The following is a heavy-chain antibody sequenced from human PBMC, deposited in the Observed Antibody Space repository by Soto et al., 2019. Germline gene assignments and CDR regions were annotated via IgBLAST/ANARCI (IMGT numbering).Heavy chain of an antibody. Sequence: EAQLVESGGGLVKPGGSLRLSCAASGFTISNAWMNWVRQAPGKGLEWVGRIKTNGECGTTDYAAPVKGRFVISRYDSKNTLYLQRNSLRPDDTAVYYCTSGSVEGVWAQGTTVTVSS. CDR3: TSGSVEGV. CDR2: IKTNGECGTT. J-gene: IGHJ6*02. V-gene: IGHV3-15*07. D-gene: IGHD2-15*01. CDR1: GFTISNAW.